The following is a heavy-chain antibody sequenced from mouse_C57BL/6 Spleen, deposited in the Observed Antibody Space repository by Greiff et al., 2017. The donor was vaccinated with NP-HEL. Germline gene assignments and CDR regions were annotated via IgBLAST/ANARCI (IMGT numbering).Heavy chain of an antibody. J-gene: IGHJ2*01. V-gene: IGHV1-55*01. CDR3: ARAYYSNYAFDY. D-gene: IGHD2-5*01. CDR2: IYPGSGST. Sequence: QVHVKQPGAELVKPGASVKMSCKASGYTFTSYWITWVKQRPGQGLEWIGDIYPGSGSTNYNEKFKSKATLTVDTSSSTAYMQLSSLTSEDSAVYYCARAYYSNYAFDYWGQGTTLTVSS. CDR1: GYTFTSYW.